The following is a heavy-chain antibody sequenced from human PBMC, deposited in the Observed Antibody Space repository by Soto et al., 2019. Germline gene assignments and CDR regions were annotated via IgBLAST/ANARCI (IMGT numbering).Heavy chain of an antibody. CDR1: GGSISSYY. Sequence: QLQLQESGPGLVKPSETLSLTCTVSGGSISSYYWSWIRQPPGKGLEWIGYIYYSGSTNYNPSLKSRVTTSVYTSKNQFSLKLSSVTAADTAVYYCARLEGYWYFDIWGRGTLVTVSS. CDR3: ARLEGYWYFDI. CDR2: IYYSGST. V-gene: IGHV4-59*08. D-gene: IGHD3-3*01. J-gene: IGHJ2*01.